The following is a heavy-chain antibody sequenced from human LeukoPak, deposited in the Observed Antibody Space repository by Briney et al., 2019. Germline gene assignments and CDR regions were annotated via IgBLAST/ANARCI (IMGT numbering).Heavy chain of an antibody. J-gene: IGHJ4*02. V-gene: IGHV3-30-3*01. CDR1: GFTFSSYA. D-gene: IGHD6-13*01. Sequence: PGGSLRLSCAASGFTFSSYAMHWVRQAPGKGLEWVAVISYDGSNKYYADSVKGRFTISRDNSKNTLYLQMNSLRAEDTAVYYCAKETAAGLFDYWGQGTLVTVSS. CDR2: ISYDGSNK. CDR3: AKETAAGLFDY.